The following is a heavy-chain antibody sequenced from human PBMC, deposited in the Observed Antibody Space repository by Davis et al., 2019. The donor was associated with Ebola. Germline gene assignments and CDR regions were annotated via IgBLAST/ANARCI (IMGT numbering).Heavy chain of an antibody. J-gene: IGHJ4*02. CDR1: GYTFTSYA. D-gene: IGHD6-19*01. Sequence: AASVKVSCKASGYTFTSYAFNWVRQAPGQGLEYMGWIITNTGNPTYAQGFTGRFVFSFYTSVRTAYLQISSLQAEDTALYYCATTAGAGEGYFDYWGQGTLVTVSS. CDR2: IITNTGNP. CDR3: ATTAGAGEGYFDY. V-gene: IGHV7-4-1*02.